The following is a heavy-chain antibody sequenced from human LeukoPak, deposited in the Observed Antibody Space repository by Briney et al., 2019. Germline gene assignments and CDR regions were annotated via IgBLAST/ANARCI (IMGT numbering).Heavy chain of an antibody. J-gene: IGHJ4*02. CDR3: ARVMHCSGGSCYFDY. CDR2: IYYSGST. D-gene: IGHD2-15*01. Sequence: PSETLSLTCTVSGGSISSYYWSWIRQPPGKGPEWIGYIYYSGSTNYNPSLKSRVTISVDTSKNQFSLKLSSVTAADTAVYYCARVMHCSGGSCYFDYWGQGTLVTVSS. CDR1: GGSISSYY. V-gene: IGHV4-59*01.